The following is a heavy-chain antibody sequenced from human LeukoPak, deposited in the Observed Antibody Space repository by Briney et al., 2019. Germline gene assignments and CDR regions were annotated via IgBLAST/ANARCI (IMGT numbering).Heavy chain of an antibody. CDR1: GYDLTSVG. J-gene: IGHJ4*02. CDR3: ARGLGQQMAQGAGVYDH. V-gene: IGHV1-18*01. Sequence: GASVKVSCKASGYDLTSVGITWVRQAPGQGLEWMGWISPYNGNTRYVQKLQGRVTMTTDTSTSTAYMELRSLRFDDTAVYYCARGLGQQMAQGAGVYDHWGQGTLVTVSS. D-gene: IGHD6-13*01. CDR2: ISPYNGNT.